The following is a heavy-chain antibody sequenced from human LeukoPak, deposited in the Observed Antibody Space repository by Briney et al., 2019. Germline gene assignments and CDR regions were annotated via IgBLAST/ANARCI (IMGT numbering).Heavy chain of an antibody. V-gene: IGHV1-24*01. J-gene: IGHJ6*03. Sequence: GASVKVSCKASGGTFSSYTISWVRQAPGQGLEWMGGFDPEDGETIYAQKFQGRVTMTEDTSTDTAYMELSSLRSEDTAVYYCATDTRITMVRDPIMDVWGKGTTVTVSS. CDR2: FDPEDGET. D-gene: IGHD3-10*01. CDR3: ATDTRITMVRDPIMDV. CDR1: GGTFSSYT.